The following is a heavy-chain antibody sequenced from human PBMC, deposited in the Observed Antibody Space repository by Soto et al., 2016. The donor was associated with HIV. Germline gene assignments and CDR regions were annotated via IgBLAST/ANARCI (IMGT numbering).Heavy chain of an antibody. CDR2: MNPKSGNT. V-gene: IGHV1-8*02. D-gene: IGHD2-15*01. Sequence: QVQLVQSGAEVKKPGASVKVSCKTSGYTFTSYDINWVRQATGQGPEWMGWMNPKSGNTGTLLQEHLWGHSSLRFEDTAVYYCARGGGVCSGGRCYIKGENWFDPWGQGTLVTVSS. CDR1: GYTFTSYD. J-gene: IGHJ5*02. CDR3: ARGGGVCSGGRCYIKGENWFDP.